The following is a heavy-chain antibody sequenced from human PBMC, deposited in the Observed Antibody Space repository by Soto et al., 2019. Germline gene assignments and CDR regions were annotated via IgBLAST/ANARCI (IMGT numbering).Heavy chain of an antibody. CDR2: INPSCGST. Sequence: ASVKVSCKASGSTFTSSYMNWVRQAPGQGLEWMGIINPSCGSTSYAQKFQGRVTMTRDTSTSTVYMELSSLRSEDTAVYYCAREPYDSSGYYDYWGQGTLVTVSS. V-gene: IGHV1-46*01. CDR3: AREPYDSSGYYDY. CDR1: GSTFTSSY. J-gene: IGHJ4*02. D-gene: IGHD3-22*01.